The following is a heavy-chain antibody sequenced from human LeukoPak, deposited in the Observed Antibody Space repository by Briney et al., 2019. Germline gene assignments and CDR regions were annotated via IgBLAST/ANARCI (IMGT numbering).Heavy chain of an antibody. CDR1: GGSISSYY. CDR3: ARDRSDGGQWLVRQYYYYYYMDV. CDR2: IYTGGST. V-gene: IGHV4-4*07. D-gene: IGHD6-19*01. J-gene: IGHJ6*03. Sequence: SETLSLTCTVSGGSISSYYWSWIRQPAGKGLEWIGRIYTGGSTNYNPSLKSRVTMSVDTSKNQFSLKLSSVTAADTAVYYCARDRSDGGQWLVRQYYYYYYMDVWGKGTTVTISS.